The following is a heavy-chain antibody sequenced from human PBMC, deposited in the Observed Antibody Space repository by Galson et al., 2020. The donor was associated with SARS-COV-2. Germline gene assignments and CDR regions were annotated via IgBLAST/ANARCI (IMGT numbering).Heavy chain of an antibody. J-gene: IGHJ4*02. V-gene: IGHV3-48*04. Sequence: GESLKISCAASGFTFSSYSMNWVRQAPGKGLEWVSYISSSSSTIYYADSVKGRFTISRDNAKNSLYLQMNSLRAEDTAVYYCTIGGAISDYKSPCDYWGRGTLVTVSP. D-gene: IGHD3-10*01. CDR3: TIGGAISDYKSPCDY. CDR1: GFTFSSYS. CDR2: ISSSSSTI.